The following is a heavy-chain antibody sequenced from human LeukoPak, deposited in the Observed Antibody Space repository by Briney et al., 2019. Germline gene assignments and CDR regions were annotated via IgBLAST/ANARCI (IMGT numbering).Heavy chain of an antibody. CDR1: GGSISSYY. CDR2: IYSSGTT. V-gene: IGHV4-59*04. Sequence: SETLSLTCTVSGGSISSYYWSWIRQPPGKGLEWIGSIYSSGTTYYNASVKGRVTILVDTSKNQFSLNLNSVTAADTAVYYCVADPINFDYWGQGRLVTVSS. CDR3: VADPINFDY. J-gene: IGHJ4*02.